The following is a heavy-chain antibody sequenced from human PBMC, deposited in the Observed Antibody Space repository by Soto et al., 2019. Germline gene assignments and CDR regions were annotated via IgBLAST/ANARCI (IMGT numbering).Heavy chain of an antibody. Sequence: PSETLSLTCAVSGGSISSSNWWGWVRQPPGKGLEWIGEIYHSGSTNYNPSLKSRVTISVDKSKNQFSLKLSSVTAADTAVYYCARTLGTKVVGLGFDPWGQGTLVTVSS. V-gene: IGHV4-4*02. CDR2: IYHSGST. J-gene: IGHJ5*02. D-gene: IGHD3-10*01. CDR3: ARTLGTKVVGLGFDP. CDR1: GGSISSSNW.